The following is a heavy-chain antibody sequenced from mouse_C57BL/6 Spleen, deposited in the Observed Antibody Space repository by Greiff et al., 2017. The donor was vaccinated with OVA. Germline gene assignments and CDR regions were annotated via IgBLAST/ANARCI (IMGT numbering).Heavy chain of an antibody. D-gene: IGHD1-1*01. Sequence: VQLQESGAELVKPGASVKISCKASGYAFSSYWMNWVKQRPGKGLEWIGQIYPGDGDTNYNGKFKGKATLTAAKSSSTAYMQLSSLTSEDSAVYFCAREEGSSYLYFDYWGQGTTLTVSS. V-gene: IGHV1-80*01. CDR2: IYPGDGDT. CDR1: GYAFSSYW. J-gene: IGHJ2*01. CDR3: AREEGSSYLYFDY.